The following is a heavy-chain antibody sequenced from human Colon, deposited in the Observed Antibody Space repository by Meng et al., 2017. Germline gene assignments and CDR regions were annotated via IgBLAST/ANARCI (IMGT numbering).Heavy chain of an antibody. D-gene: IGHD1-26*01. J-gene: IGHJ4*02. Sequence: QVPLTESAPGLVRPSEPLSLICSVSGGSVSSAGYQWSWIRQPPGKGLEWIGYASTNYNPSLKSRVTISVDTSKNQFSLRLTSVTAADTAVYYCARDHMGSLDYWGQGILVTVSS. CDR2: AST. V-gene: IGHV4-61*08. CDR1: GGSVSSAGYQ. CDR3: ARDHMGSLDY.